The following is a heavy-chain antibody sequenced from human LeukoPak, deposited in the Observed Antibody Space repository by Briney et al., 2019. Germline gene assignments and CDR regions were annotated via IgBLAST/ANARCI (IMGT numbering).Heavy chain of an antibody. V-gene: IGHV4-59*01. Sequence: SETLSLTCTVSGGSISSYYWSWIRQPPGKGLEWIGYIYYSGSTNYNPSLKSRVTISVDTSKNQFSLKLSSVTADDTAVYYCAREDGSGGGRYFDYWGQGTLVTVSS. CDR1: GGSISSYY. J-gene: IGHJ4*02. CDR3: AREDGSGGGRYFDY. CDR2: IYYSGST. D-gene: IGHD3-10*01.